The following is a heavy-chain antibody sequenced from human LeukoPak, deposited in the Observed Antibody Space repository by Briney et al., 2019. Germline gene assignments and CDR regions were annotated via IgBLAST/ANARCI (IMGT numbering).Heavy chain of an antibody. CDR1: GGSISSSNW. Sequence: PSETLSLTCAVSGGSISSSNWWSWVRQPPGEGLEWIGEIYHSGSTNYNPSLKSRVTISVDRSKSQFSLKLSSVTAADTAVYYCARAPYYYDSSGYYDAFDIWGQGTMVTVSS. CDR3: ARAPYYYDSSGYYDAFDI. V-gene: IGHV4-4*02. CDR2: IYHSGST. D-gene: IGHD3-22*01. J-gene: IGHJ3*02.